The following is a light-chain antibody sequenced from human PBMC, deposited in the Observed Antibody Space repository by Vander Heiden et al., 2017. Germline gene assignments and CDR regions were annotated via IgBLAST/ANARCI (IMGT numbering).Light chain of an antibody. V-gene: IGKV1-12*01. Sequence: DIQMTQSPSSVSVSVGDRVTLSCRASQGVSSYLAWYQQKPGQAPKRLIYAAASVKSTGPSGLCSSRWGTNYSITIINMLAHDYAAFYCRQASSCRLTFGGGTKVEIK. CDR1: QGVSSY. CDR3: RQASSCRLT. J-gene: IGKJ4*01. CDR2: AAA.